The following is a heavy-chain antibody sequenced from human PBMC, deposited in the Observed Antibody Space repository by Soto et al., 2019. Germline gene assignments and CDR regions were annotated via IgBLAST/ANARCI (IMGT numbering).Heavy chain of an antibody. Sequence: GGSLRLSCTASGFTFGDYAMSWVRQAPGKGLEWVGFIRSKAYGGTTEYAASVKGRFTISRDDSKSIAYLQMNSLKTEDTAVYYCTRGLDGSYYYYGMDVWGQGTTVTVS. J-gene: IGHJ6*02. D-gene: IGHD1-26*01. CDR2: IRSKAYGGTT. CDR3: TRGLDGSYYYYGMDV. CDR1: GFTFGDYA. V-gene: IGHV3-49*04.